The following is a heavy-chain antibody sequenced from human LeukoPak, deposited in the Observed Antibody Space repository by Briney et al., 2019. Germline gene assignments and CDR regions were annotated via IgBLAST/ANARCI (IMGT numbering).Heavy chain of an antibody. CDR2: ISSSSSYI. Sequence: GGSLRLSCAASRFTFSSYSMNWVRQAPGKGLEWVSSISSSSSYIYYADSVKGRFTISRDNAKNSLYLQMNSLRAEDTAVYYCARMLVTVRGDVWGKGTTVTVSS. CDR1: RFTFSSYS. D-gene: IGHD4-17*01. J-gene: IGHJ6*04. V-gene: IGHV3-21*01. CDR3: ARMLVTVRGDV.